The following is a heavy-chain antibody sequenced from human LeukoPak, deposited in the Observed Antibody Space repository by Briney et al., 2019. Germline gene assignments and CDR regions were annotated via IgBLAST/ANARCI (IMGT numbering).Heavy chain of an antibody. J-gene: IGHJ4*02. CDR3: ARDLEAANTYYFDY. D-gene: IGHD6-13*01. CDR2: ISSAGTT. Sequence: PGGSLRLSCAASGFTVSSSYMSWVRQAPGKRLEWVSFISSAGTTYYADSVKGRFTISRDNSKNTVYLQVNSLRDEDTAVYYCARDLEAANTYYFDYWGQGTMVTVSS. V-gene: IGHV3-66*01. CDR1: GFTVSSSY.